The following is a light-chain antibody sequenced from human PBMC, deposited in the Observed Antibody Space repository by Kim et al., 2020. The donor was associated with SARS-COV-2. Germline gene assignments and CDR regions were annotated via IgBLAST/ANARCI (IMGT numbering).Light chain of an antibody. CDR2: QDN. V-gene: IGLV3-1*01. CDR1: KLGCKF. CDR3: QAWDSSIVV. J-gene: IGLJ2*01. Sequence: VPPGQTARITCSGDKLGCKFVCLYEQRPGQSPVLVIYQDNKPPSGIPARFACSNSGNTATLTIRGTQAMDEAEYSCQAWDSSIVVFGGGNQLTVL.